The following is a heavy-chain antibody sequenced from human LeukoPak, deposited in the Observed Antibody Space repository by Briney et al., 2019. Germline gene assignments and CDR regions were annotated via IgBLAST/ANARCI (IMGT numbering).Heavy chain of an antibody. CDR3: ARGRQDVNMILVVMAGVSYYLDV. V-gene: IGHV4-39*07. CDR1: GGSISSRSYY. J-gene: IGHJ6*03. Sequence: SETLSLTCIVSGGSISSRSYYWTWIRQTPGKGLEWIGEMSPSGSSNYNPSPKSRVTISVDTSKNQFSLKLRSVTAADTAVYYCARGRQDVNMILVVMAGVSYYLDVWSKGTTVTVS. D-gene: IGHD3-22*01. CDR2: MSPSGSS.